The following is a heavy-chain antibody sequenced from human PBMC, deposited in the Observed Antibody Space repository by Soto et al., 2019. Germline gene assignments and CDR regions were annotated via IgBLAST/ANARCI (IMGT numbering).Heavy chain of an antibody. D-gene: IGHD2-15*01. Sequence: GGSLRLSCAASGFTFSSYGMHWVRQAPGKGLEWVAVIWYDGSNKYYADSVKGRFTISRDNSKNTLYLQMNSLRAEDTAVYYCASDGDCSGGSCYPPRHYYYGMDVWGQGTTVTVSS. J-gene: IGHJ6*02. V-gene: IGHV3-33*01. CDR1: GFTFSSYG. CDR2: IWYDGSNK. CDR3: ASDGDCSGGSCYPPRHYYYGMDV.